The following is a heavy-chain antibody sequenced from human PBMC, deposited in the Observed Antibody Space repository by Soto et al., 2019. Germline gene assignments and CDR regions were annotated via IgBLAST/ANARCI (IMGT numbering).Heavy chain of an antibody. J-gene: IGHJ3*01. CDR1: GFTFSTFY. V-gene: IGHV3-11*06. CDR3: ARVRSGTYNAFDL. CDR2: LSSESTFI. Sequence: QVQLVESGGGLVRPGGSLRLSCAASGFTFSTFYMNWVRQAPGKGLEWVSFLSSESTFISYADSVKGRFTISRDNSKKSLFLQIDSMRVEDTAVYYCARVRSGTYNAFDLWGQGTVVTASS. D-gene: IGHD1-26*01.